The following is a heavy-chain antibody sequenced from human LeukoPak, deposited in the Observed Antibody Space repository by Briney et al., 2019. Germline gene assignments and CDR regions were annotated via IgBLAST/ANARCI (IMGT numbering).Heavy chain of an antibody. CDR1: GGSFSGYY. D-gene: IGHD6-6*01. J-gene: IGHJ4*02. CDR3: ARRGPYSSSSHFDY. CDR2: INHSGST. V-gene: IGHV4-34*01. Sequence: SETLSLICAVYGGSFSGYYWSWIRQPPGKGLEWIGEINHSGSTNYNPSLKSRVTISVDTSKNQFSLKLSSVTAADTAVYYCARRGPYSSSSHFDYWGQGTLVTVSS.